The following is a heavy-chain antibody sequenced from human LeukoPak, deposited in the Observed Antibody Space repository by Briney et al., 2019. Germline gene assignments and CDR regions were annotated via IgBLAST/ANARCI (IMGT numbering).Heavy chain of an antibody. CDR1: GFTFSSYA. D-gene: IGHD1-20*01. Sequence: GGSLRLSCAASGFTFSSYAMSWFRQAPGKGLEWVSAISGSGGSTYYADSVKGRFTISRDNTKNTLYLQMNSLRAEDTAVYYCAKGLNWKGYYFDYWGQGTLVTVSS. J-gene: IGHJ4*02. CDR2: ISGSGGST. V-gene: IGHV3-23*01. CDR3: AKGLNWKGYYFDY.